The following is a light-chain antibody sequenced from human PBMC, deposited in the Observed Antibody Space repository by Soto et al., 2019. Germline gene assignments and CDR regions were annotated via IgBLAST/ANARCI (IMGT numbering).Light chain of an antibody. CDR1: RSDVGGYNY. Sequence: QSALTQPASVSGSPGQSITISCTGTRSDVGGYNYVSWYQQHPGKAPKLMIYEVSNRPSGVSDRFSGSKSGNTASLTLSGRQAEDEADYYCSSYTSSSTLGVFGTGTKLTVL. CDR2: EVS. J-gene: IGLJ1*01. CDR3: SSYTSSSTLGV. V-gene: IGLV2-14*01.